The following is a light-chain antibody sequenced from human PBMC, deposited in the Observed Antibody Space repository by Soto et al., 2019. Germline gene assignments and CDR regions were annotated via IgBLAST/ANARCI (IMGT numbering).Light chain of an antibody. CDR1: RTDIGGYNY. V-gene: IGLV2-14*01. J-gene: IGLJ3*02. CDR3: SSYSTSTTPQWV. Sequence: QSALTQPASVSGSLGQSITISCTGTRTDIGGYNYVSWYQQYPGKAPKLVICEVTSRPSGISDRFSGSKSGNTASLTISGLQPEDEADYYCSSYSTSTTPQWVFGGGTKVTVL. CDR2: EVT.